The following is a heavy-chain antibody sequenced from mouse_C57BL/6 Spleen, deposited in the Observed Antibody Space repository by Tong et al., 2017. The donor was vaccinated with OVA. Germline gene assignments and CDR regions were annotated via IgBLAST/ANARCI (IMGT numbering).Heavy chain of an antibody. CDR3: TRVADY. CDR1: GFTFSDYG. CDR2: ISSGGDYI. Sequence: EVQLQESGGGLVKPGGSLKLSCAASGFTFSDYGMHWVRQAPEKGLEWVAYISSGGDYIYYADTVKGRFTISRDNARNTLYLQMSSLKSEDTAMYYCTRVADYWGQGTSVTVSS. J-gene: IGHJ4*01. V-gene: IGHV5-17*03.